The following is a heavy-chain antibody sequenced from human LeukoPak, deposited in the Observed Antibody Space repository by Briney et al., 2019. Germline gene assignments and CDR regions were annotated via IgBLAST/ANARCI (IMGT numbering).Heavy chain of an antibody. CDR3: ASSGRGYHFCTAYWTYSFDY. V-gene: IGHV4-34*01. CDR1: GGSFSGYY. Sequence: SETLSLTCAVYGGSFSGYYWRWIRQPPGKGREWMGEINHSGSTNYNPSLKSRGTISVDTSKNQFSLNLTSVTAADTAVYYCASSGRGYHFCTAYWTYSFDYWGQGTLVTVSS. J-gene: IGHJ4*03. CDR2: INHSGST. D-gene: IGHD3/OR15-3a*01.